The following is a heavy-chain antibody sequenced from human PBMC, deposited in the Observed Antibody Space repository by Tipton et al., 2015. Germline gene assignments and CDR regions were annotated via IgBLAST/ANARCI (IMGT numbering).Heavy chain of an antibody. CDR3: ARALFYGGNTDWYFDL. CDR2: IYYSGST. CDR1: GGSFSGYY. D-gene: IGHD4-23*01. J-gene: IGHJ2*01. Sequence: GLVKPSETLSLTCAVYGGSFSGYYWSWIRQPPGKGLEWIGYIYYSGSTNYNPSLKSRVTISVDTSKNQFSLKLSSVTAADTAVYYCARALFYGGNTDWYFDLWGRGTLVTVSS. V-gene: IGHV4-59*01.